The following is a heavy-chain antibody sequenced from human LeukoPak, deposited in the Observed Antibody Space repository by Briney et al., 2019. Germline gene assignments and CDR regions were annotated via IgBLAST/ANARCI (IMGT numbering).Heavy chain of an antibody. CDR1: GGSISSGSYY. CDR3: ARELAGYDYVWGSYRSSEPFDY. D-gene: IGHD3-16*02. CDR2: IYTSGST. J-gene: IGHJ4*02. V-gene: IGHV4-61*02. Sequence: PSETLSLTCTVSGGSISSGSYYWSWIRQPAGKGLEWIGRIYTSGSTNYNPSLKSRVTISVDTSKNQFSLKLSSVTAADTAVYYCARELAGYDYVWGSYRSSEPFDYWGQGTLVTVSS.